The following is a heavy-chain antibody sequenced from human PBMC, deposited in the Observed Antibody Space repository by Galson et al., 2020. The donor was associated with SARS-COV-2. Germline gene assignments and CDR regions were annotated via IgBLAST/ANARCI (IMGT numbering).Heavy chain of an antibody. CDR1: GFTFSRYG. CDR2: ISYDGSNK. V-gene: IGHV3-30*18. Sequence: GGSLRLSCAASGFTFSRYGMHWVRQAPGKGLEWVAVISYDGSNKYYADSVKGRFTISRDNSKNTLYLQMNSLRAEDTAVYYCAKDRGYYDMLTCYISPPIYYCCDGVDCWCQGTTVTVSS. J-gene: IGHJ6*02. D-gene: IGHD3-9*01. CDR3: AKDRGYYDMLTCYISPPIYYCCDGVDC.